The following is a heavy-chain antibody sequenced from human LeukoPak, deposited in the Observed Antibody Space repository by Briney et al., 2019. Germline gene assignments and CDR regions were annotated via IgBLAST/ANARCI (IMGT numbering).Heavy chain of an antibody. CDR3: AKGKGGKPSTSWYAGYFHH. CDR1: GFTFDDYA. V-gene: IGHV3-9*01. CDR2: ISWNSGSI. D-gene: IGHD6-13*01. J-gene: IGHJ1*01. Sequence: GRSLRLSCATSGFTFDDYAMHWVRQAPGKGLEWVSGISWNSGSIGYADSAKGRFTISRDNAKNSLYLEMNSLRVEDTAFYYCAKGKGGKPSTSWYAGYFHHWGQGTLVTVSS.